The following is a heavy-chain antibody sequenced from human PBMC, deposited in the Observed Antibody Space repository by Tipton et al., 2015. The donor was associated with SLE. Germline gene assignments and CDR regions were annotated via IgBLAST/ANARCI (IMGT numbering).Heavy chain of an antibody. CDR3: GRDDYIWGSPGY. Sequence: GSLRLSCAGSGFTFSSYWMSWVRQAPGKGLEWVANIKQDGSEKYYVDSVKGRFTISRDNAKNSLFLQMNSLRAEDTAVYYCGRDDYIWGSPGYWGQGTLVTVSS. J-gene: IGHJ4*02. V-gene: IGHV3-7*01. CDR2: IKQDGSEK. CDR1: GFTFSSYW. D-gene: IGHD3-16*01.